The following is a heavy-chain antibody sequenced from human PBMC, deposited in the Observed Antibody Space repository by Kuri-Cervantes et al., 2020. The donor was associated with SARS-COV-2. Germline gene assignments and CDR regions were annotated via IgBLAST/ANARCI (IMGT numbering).Heavy chain of an antibody. CDR1: GYTFTSYD. Sequence: ASVKVSCKASGYTFTSYDINWVRQATGQGLEWMGWMNPNSGNAGYAQKFQGRVTMTRNTSISTAYMELSSLRSEDTAVYYCARGRPYYYDSSGYQYNWFDPWGQGTLVTVSS. CDR3: ARGRPYYYDSSGYQYNWFDP. D-gene: IGHD3-22*01. CDR2: MNPNSGNA. J-gene: IGHJ5*02. V-gene: IGHV1-8*01.